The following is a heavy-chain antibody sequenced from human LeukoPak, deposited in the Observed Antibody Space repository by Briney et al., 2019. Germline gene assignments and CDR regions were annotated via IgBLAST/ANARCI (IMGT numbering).Heavy chain of an antibody. CDR3: ARVPAAKYYFDY. J-gene: IGHJ4*02. CDR1: GFDFSIYT. D-gene: IGHD2-2*01. CDR2: ISGSGNGGSI. V-gene: IGHV3-64*04. Sequence: GGSLRLSCSASGFDFSIYTMYWVRQAPGKGPEYVSTISGSGNGGSIYYADSVKGRFTISRDDSKSIVYLQMNSLRAEDTAVYYCARVPAAKYYFDYWGQGTLVTVSS.